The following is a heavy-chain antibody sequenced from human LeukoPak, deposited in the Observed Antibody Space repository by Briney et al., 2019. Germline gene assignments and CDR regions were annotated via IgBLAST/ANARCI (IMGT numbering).Heavy chain of an antibody. V-gene: IGHV1-24*01. CDR3: ASGAAAGTDY. J-gene: IGHJ4*02. D-gene: IGHD6-13*01. CDR2: FDPEDGET. Sequence: ASVKVSCKASGYTFTGYYMHWVRQAPGQGLEWMGGFDPEDGETIYAQKFQGRVTMTEDTSTDTAYMELSSLRSEDTAVYYCASGAAAGTDYWGQGTLVTVSS. CDR1: GYTFTGYY.